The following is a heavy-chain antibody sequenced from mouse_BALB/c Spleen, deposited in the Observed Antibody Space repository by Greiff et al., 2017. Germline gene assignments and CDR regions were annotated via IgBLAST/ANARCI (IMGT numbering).Heavy chain of an antibody. CDR1: GYSITSGYY. CDR3: ARDLDYCGNRGFDY. Sequence: DVKLVESGPGLVKPSQSLSLTCSVTGYSITSGYYWNWIRQFPGNKLEWMGYISYDGSNNYNPSLKNRISITRDTSKNQFFLKLNSVTTEDTATYYCARDLDYCGNRGFDYGGQGTTLTVSS. J-gene: IGHJ2*01. CDR2: ISYDGSN. V-gene: IGHV3-6*02. D-gene: IGHD1-1*01.